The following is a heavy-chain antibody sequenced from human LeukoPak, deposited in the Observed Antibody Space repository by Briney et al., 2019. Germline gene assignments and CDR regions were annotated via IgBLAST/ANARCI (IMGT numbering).Heavy chain of an antibody. CDR2: ISSSSSYI. J-gene: IGHJ4*02. CDR3: AGRKMVHGYNSDY. Sequence: GGSLRLSCAASGFTFSSYSMNWVRQAPGKGLEWVSSISSSSSYIYYADSVKGRFTISRDSAKNSLYLQMNSLRAEDTAVYYCAGRKMVHGYNSDYWGQGTLVTVSS. CDR1: GFTFSSYS. D-gene: IGHD5-24*01. V-gene: IGHV3-21*01.